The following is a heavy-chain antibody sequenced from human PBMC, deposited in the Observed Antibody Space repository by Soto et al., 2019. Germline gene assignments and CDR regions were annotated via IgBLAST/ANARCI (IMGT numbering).Heavy chain of an antibody. J-gene: IGHJ5*02. CDR1: GFTFSNYW. V-gene: IGHV3-7*01. CDR3: ARDSFDA. Sequence: EVQLVESGGGLVQPGGSLRLSCVASGFTFSNYWMSWVRQAPGKGLEWVANMKKDGSQKYYVDSVKGRFTISRDNARNSLYMQMNSLRVEDTAVYYCARDSFDAWGQGTLVTVSS. CDR2: MKKDGSQK.